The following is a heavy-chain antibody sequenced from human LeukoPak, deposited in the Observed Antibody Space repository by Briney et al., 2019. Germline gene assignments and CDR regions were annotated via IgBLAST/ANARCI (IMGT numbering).Heavy chain of an antibody. Sequence: ASVKVSCKASGYTFTSYGISWVRQAPGQGLEWMGRIIPILGIANYAQKFQGRVTITADKSTSTAYMELSSLRSEDTAVYYCARELRWPTGGAFDIWGQGTMVTVSS. CDR2: IIPILGIA. V-gene: IGHV1-69*04. J-gene: IGHJ3*02. CDR3: ARELRWPTGGAFDI. D-gene: IGHD4-23*01. CDR1: GYTFTSYG.